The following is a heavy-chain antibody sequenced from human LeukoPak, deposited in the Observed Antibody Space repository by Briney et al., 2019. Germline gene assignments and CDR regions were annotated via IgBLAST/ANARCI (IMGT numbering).Heavy chain of an antibody. V-gene: IGHV1-69*01. J-gene: IGHJ4*02. CDR1: GVTFSRLV. CDR2: IIPYFGTS. Sequence: SVKVSCKASGVTFSRLVVSWVRQAPGQGLEWMGQIIPYFGTSNYAQNFQGRVTLTADEATNAAYMELNRLRSDDTAVYYCTRDAGDYGGSGSYPDYWGQGTLVTVSS. CDR3: TRDAGDYGGSGSYPDY. D-gene: IGHD3-10*01.